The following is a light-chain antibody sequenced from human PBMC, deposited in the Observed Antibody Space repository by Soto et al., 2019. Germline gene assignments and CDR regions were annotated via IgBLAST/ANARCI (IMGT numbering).Light chain of an antibody. J-gene: IGKJ1*01. CDR3: QQSYSTPWT. Sequence: EIVLTQSPGTLSLSPGERATLSCRASQSVSSSYLAWYQQKPGQAPRLLIYGASSRATGIPDRFSGSGSGTDFTLTISRLEPEDFATYYCQQSYSTPWTFGQGTKVEFK. CDR1: QSVSSSY. V-gene: IGKV3-20*01. CDR2: GAS.